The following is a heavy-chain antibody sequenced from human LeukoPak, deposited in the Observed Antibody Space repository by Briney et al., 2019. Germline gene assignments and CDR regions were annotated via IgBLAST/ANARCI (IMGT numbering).Heavy chain of an antibody. CDR1: GGSISSYY. CDR2: IYDSGDT. J-gene: IGHJ4*02. D-gene: IGHD2-21*02. V-gene: IGHV4-4*08. CDR3: AKLQSRGAHCNGDCYFDN. Sequence: SETLSLTCTVSGGSISSYYWSWIRQPPGKGLEWIGYIYDSGDTYYNPSLKSRVTTSVDTSKSQFSLRLSSVTAADTAVYYCAKLQSRGAHCNGDCYFDNWGQGTLVTVSS.